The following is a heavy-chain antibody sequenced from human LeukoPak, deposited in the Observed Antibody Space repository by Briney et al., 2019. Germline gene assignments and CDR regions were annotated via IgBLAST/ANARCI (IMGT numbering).Heavy chain of an antibody. CDR3: ARDRGSKRVAYCGGDCYIGYFDL. D-gene: IGHD2-21*02. Sequence: ASVKVSCKASGYTFTSYYMHWVRQAPGQGLEWMGIINLSGGSTSYAQKFQGRVTMTRDTSTSTVYMELSSLRSEDTAVYYCARDRGSKRVAYCGGDCYIGYFDLWGRGTLVTVSS. CDR2: INLSGGST. V-gene: IGHV1-46*01. CDR1: GYTFTSYY. J-gene: IGHJ2*01.